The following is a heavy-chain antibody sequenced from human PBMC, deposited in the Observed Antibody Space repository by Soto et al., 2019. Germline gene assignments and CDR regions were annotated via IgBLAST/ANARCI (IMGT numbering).Heavy chain of an antibody. D-gene: IGHD3-3*01. CDR1: GYTFTSYY. CDR3: ARDVRVLRFLEWLFIPYGMDV. CDR2: INPSGGST. J-gene: IGHJ6*02. V-gene: IGHV1-46*01. Sequence: ASVKVSCKASGYTFTSYYMHWVRQAPGQGLEWMGIINPSGGSTSYAQKFQGRVTMTRDTSTSTVYMELSSLRSEDTAVYYCARDVRVLRFLEWLFIPYGMDVWGQGTTVTVSS.